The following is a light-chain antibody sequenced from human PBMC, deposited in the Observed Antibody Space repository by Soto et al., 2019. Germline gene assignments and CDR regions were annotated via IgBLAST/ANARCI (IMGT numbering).Light chain of an antibody. J-gene: IGKJ1*01. CDR1: QSISSW. Sequence: DIQMTQSPSTLSASVGDRVTITCRASQSISSWLAWYQQKPGKAPKLLIYKASSLESGVPSRFSGSGSGTEFTLTISSLQPDAFANYYCQQYNSYWTFGQGTKVEIK. CDR3: QQYNSYWT. V-gene: IGKV1-5*03. CDR2: KAS.